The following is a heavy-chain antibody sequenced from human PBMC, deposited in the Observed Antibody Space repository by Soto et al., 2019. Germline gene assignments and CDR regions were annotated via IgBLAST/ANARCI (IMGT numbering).Heavy chain of an antibody. CDR3: ARSRSGAVADSFDF. CDR2: ISKDGINK. D-gene: IGHD3-10*01. CDR1: GFTFSRYA. J-gene: IGHJ4*02. Sequence: QVQVVESGGGVVQPGRSLRLSCAASGFTFSRYAIHWVRQAPGKGLDWVAVISKDGINKYYVDSVKGRFTISRDNSRNTLYLQMNSLRDEDAAVYYCARSRSGAVADSFDFWGQGTLVTVSS. V-gene: IGHV3-30*04.